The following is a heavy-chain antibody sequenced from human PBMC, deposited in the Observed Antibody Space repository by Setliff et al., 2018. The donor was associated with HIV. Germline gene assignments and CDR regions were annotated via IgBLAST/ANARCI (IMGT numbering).Heavy chain of an antibody. V-gene: IGHV4-61*01. CDR3: AAFFVTPLTTQDF. J-gene: IGHJ4*02. CDR2: VYYSGNT. D-gene: IGHD4-17*01. CDR1: GGSFSSGSYS. Sequence: SETLSLTCAVSGGSFSSGSYSWSWIRQPPGKGLEWIGNVYYSGNTNYNPSLKSRLTISVDTSTNQFSLKVSSVTAADTAIYYCAAFFVTPLTTQDFWGQGTLVTVSS.